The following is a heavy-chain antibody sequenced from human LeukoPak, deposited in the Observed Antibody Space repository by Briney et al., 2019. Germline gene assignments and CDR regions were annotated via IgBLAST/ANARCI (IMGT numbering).Heavy chain of an antibody. D-gene: IGHD3/OR15-3a*01. CDR3: ARLWTNQMYHFDY. J-gene: IGHJ4*02. Sequence: PSETLSLTCAVYGGSFSGYYWSWIRQTPGKGLEWIGYIYYTGSTGYNPSLESRVTISLDTSKNRFSLKLSSVTAADTAVYYCARLWTNQMYHFDYWGQGTLVTVSS. CDR1: GGSFSGYY. CDR2: IYYTGST. V-gene: IGHV4-59*08.